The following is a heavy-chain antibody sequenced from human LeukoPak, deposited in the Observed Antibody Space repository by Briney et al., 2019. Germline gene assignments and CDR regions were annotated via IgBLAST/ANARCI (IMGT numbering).Heavy chain of an antibody. J-gene: IGHJ6*02. CDR1: GGSISSRNW. V-gene: IGHV4-4*02. CDR3: ARDNGAIRAYYYHGMDV. D-gene: IGHD2-8*01. CDR2: IYHSGSI. Sequence: SETLSLTCAISGGSISSRNWWSWVRQPPGKGLEWIGEIYHSGSINYNPSLKSRVTISVDKSKNQLSLRLTSVTAADTAVYYCARDNGAIRAYYYHGMDVWGQGTTVTVSS.